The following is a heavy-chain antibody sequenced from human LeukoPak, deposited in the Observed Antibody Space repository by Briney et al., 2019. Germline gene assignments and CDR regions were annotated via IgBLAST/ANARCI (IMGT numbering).Heavy chain of an antibody. CDR3: ARVRVVGGVMGGLDV. CDR2: IWYHGTNS. D-gene: IGHD3-16*01. CDR1: GFTFSTYA. J-gene: IGHJ6*02. V-gene: IGHV3-33*01. Sequence: GGSLRLSCATSGFTFSTYAMYWVRQAPGKGLEWVAVIWYHGTNSLHADSVKDRFTISRDNSKNTVYLQMNSLRAEDTAVYYCARVRVVGGVMGGLDVWGQGTTVTVSS.